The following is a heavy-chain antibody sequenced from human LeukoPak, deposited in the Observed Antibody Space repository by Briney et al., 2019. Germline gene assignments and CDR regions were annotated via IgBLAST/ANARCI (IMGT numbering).Heavy chain of an antibody. CDR3: ARFGSGSPYFDY. CDR2: ISSSSSYI. Sequence: GGSLRLSCAASGFTFSSYSMNWVRQAPGKGLEWVSSISSSSSYIYYADSVKGRFTISRDSAKNSLYLQMNSLRAEDTAVYYCARFGSGSPYFDYWGQGTLVTVSS. D-gene: IGHD3-10*01. J-gene: IGHJ4*02. CDR1: GFTFSSYS. V-gene: IGHV3-21*01.